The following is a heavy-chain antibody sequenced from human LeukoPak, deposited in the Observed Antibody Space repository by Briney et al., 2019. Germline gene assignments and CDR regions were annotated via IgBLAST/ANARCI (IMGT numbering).Heavy chain of an antibody. D-gene: IGHD2-2*01. CDR3: TKGTRSTSSRMDV. V-gene: IGHV3-9*01. J-gene: IGHJ6*02. CDR2: ISWNSGSI. Sequence: PGGSLRLSCAASGFTIDNYAMHWVRQAPGKGLEWVSGISWNSGSIGYADAVKGRFTISRDNAKNSLYLQMNSLRAEDTALYYCTKGTRSTSSRMDVWGQGTTVTVSS. CDR1: GFTIDNYA.